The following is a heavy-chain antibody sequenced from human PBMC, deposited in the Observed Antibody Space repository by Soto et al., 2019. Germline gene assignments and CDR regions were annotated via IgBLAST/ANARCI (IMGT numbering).Heavy chain of an antibody. CDR3: VRDDSRGDSSAFGF. CDR1: GFSFSDHH. V-gene: IGHV3-72*01. J-gene: IGHJ3*01. D-gene: IGHD3-16*01. CDR2: SRNKAKGYTT. Sequence: VQLVESGGGLVQPGGSLRLSCAASGFSFSDHHIDWVRQAPGKGLEWVGRSRNKAKGYTTEFAASVKGRFTISRDDSKSSLFLQMHSLTIDDTAMYYCVRDDSRGDSSAFGFWGQGTMVTVSS.